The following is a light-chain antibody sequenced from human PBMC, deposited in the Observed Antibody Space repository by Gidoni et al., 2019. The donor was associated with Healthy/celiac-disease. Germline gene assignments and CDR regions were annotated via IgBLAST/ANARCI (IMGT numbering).Light chain of an antibody. CDR3: QQYNNWPQT. CDR2: GAS. CDR1: KRVSSN. J-gene: IGKJ1*01. V-gene: IGKV3-15*01. Sequence: EIVMTQSPATLSVSPGERATLSCRASKRVSSNLAWYQQKPGQAPRLLIYGASTRATGIPARFSGSGSGKEFTLTISSLQSEDFAVYYCQQYNNWPQTFGQGTKVEIK.